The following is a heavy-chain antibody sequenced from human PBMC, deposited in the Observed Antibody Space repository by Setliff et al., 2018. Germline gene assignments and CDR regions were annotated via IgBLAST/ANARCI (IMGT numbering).Heavy chain of an antibody. V-gene: IGHV3-11*04. J-gene: IGHJ5*02. D-gene: IGHD6-13*01. CDR1: GDSISSGTYY. Sequence: PSETLSLTCTVSGDSISSGTYYWSWVRQAPGKGLEWVSYISSSGSTIYYADSVKGRFTISRDNAKNSLYLQMNSLRAEDTAVYYCARGFSAAPRPWGQGTLVTISS. CDR2: ISSSGSTI. CDR3: ARGFSAAPRP.